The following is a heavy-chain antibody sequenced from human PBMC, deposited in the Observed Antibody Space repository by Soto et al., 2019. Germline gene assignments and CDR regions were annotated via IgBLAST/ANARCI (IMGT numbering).Heavy chain of an antibody. J-gene: IGHJ6*02. Sequence: PGGSLRLSCAASGFTVSSNYMSWVRQAPGKGLEWISIIYSAGNTYYADSVKGRFTISRDNSKNTLYLQMNSLGAEDTAVYYCARAGGGGYQRTRRNYYYGMDVWGQGTTVTVSS. D-gene: IGHD6-25*01. CDR3: ARAGGGGYQRTRRNYYYGMDV. CDR1: GFTVSSNY. CDR2: IYSAGNT. V-gene: IGHV3-66*01.